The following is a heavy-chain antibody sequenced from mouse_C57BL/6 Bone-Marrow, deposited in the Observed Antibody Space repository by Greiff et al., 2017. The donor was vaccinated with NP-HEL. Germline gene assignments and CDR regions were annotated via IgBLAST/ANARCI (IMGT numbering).Heavy chain of an antibody. Sequence: QVQLKESGAELARPGASVKLSCKASGYTFTSYGISWVKQRTGQGLEWIGEIYPRSGNTYYNEKFKGKATLTADKSSSTAYMELRSLTSEDSAVYFCARYHSYYHVWGTGTTVTVSS. CDR2: IYPRSGNT. V-gene: IGHV1-81*01. J-gene: IGHJ1*03. D-gene: IGHD3-1*01. CDR1: GYTFTSYG. CDR3: ARYHSYYHV.